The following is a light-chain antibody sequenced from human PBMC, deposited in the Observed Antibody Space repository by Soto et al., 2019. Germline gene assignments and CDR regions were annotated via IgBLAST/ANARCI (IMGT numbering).Light chain of an antibody. CDR1: QSISSW. V-gene: IGKV1-5*01. J-gene: IGKJ1*01. Sequence: DIQMTQSPSTLYSSVRHRFTITFRASQSISSWLAWYQQKPGKAPKLLIYDASSLESGVPSRFSGSGSGTEFTLTISSLQPDDFATYYCQQYNSYSPWTFGQGTKVDIK. CDR2: DAS. CDR3: QQYNSYSPWT.